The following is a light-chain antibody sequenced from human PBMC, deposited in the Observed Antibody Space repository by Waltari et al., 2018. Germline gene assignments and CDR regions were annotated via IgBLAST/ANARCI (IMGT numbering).Light chain of an antibody. J-gene: IGKJ1*01. CDR2: GAS. Sequence: EIVVTQSPATLSVSPGDRAILACRTSQTLNNNLAWFQQKPGQSPRLLIYGASARASGVPARFSGSGSGTEFTLTISSLEPEDVGVYYCQQRSNWPPWTFGPGTKVEIK. V-gene: IGKV3-15*01. CDR3: QQRSNWPPWT. CDR1: QTLNNN.